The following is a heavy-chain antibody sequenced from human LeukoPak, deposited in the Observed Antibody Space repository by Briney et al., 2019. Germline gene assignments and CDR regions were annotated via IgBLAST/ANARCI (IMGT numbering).Heavy chain of an antibody. V-gene: IGHV4-59*01. CDR3: ATSSGGNYGDYVDY. CDR1: AGSISRYY. J-gene: IGHJ4*02. Sequence: PSETLSLICTVSAGSISRYYWSWIRQPPGKGLEWIGYIYYSGSTNYNPSLKSRVTISVDTSKNQFSLKLSSVTAADTSVYYCATSSGGNYGDYVDYWGQGTLVTVSS. D-gene: IGHD4-17*01. CDR2: IYYSGST.